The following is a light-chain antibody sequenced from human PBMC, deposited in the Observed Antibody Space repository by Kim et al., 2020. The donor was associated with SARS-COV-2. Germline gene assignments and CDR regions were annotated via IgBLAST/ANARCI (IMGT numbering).Light chain of an antibody. CDR2: AAS. Sequence: ASVGDRVNITCRASQSISSYLNWCQQKPGKAPKLLIYAASSLQSGVPSRFSGSGSGTDFTLTTSSLQPEDFATYYCQQSYSTPRTFGQGTKVDIK. CDR1: QSISSY. V-gene: IGKV1-39*01. CDR3: QQSYSTPRT. J-gene: IGKJ1*01.